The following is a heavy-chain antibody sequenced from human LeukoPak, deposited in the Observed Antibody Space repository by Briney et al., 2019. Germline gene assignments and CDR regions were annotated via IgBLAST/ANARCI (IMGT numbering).Heavy chain of an antibody. D-gene: IGHD4-17*01. CDR1: RFTFRDHF. CDR2: ISSSGSGT. CDR3: ATAPTEDGDGSSPGY. V-gene: IGHV3-11*04. J-gene: IGHJ4*02. Sequence: GGSLRLSCAASRFTFRDHFMSWIRQPPGKGLEYVSYISSSGSGTYCSDSVKGRFTVSRDNAKNSLFLQMNSLRAEDTAVYYCATAPTEDGDGSSPGYWGQGTLVTVSS.